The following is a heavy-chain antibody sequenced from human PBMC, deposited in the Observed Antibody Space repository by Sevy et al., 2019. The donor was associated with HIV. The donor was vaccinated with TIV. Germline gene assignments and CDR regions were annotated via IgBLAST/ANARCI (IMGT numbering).Heavy chain of an antibody. CDR3: AKDPLISLGADLFEY. V-gene: IGHV3-30*02. Sequence: GGSLGLSCAASGFTFNSYGMHWVRQAPGKGLEWVAFIQYDGDNKYYADSVKGRFTISRDNAKKTLYVQMNSLRTEDTAVYYCAKDPLISLGADLFEYWGQGTLVTVSS. J-gene: IGHJ4*02. D-gene: IGHD3-16*01. CDR2: IQYDGDNK. CDR1: GFTFNSYG.